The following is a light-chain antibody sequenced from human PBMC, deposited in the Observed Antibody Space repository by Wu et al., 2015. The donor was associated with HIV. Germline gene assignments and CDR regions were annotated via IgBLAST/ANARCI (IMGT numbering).Light chain of an antibody. V-gene: IGKV3-20*01. CDR1: QSVSGTY. J-gene: IGKJ3*01. CDR2: GAS. Sequence: EIVLTQSPATLSLSPGERATLSCRASQSVSGTYLAWYQQKPGQPPRLLIYGASRRATGIPDRFSGSGSGTDFSLTISRLEPEDFAVYYCHQYGRSPPFTFGPGPKWMSN. CDR3: HQYGRSPPFT.